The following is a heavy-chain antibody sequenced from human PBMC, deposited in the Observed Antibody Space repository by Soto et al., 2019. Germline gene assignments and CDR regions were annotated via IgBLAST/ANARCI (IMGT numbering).Heavy chain of an antibody. CDR3: ARQGVLMVYTTTTYYFDS. J-gene: IGHJ4*02. CDR2: IYYSGST. D-gene: IGHD2-8*01. CDR1: GGSISSSTYY. Sequence: QLQLQESGPGLVKPSETLSLTCTVSGGSISSSTYYWGWIRQPPGKGLEWIGSIYYSGSTYYNPSLKSRVTVSADTSKNQFSLKLTSVTAADTAVYYCARQGVLMVYTTTTYYFDSWGQGTLVTVSS. V-gene: IGHV4-39*01.